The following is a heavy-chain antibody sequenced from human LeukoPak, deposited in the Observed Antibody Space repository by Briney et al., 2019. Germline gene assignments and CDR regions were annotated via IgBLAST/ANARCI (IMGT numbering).Heavy chain of an antibody. D-gene: IGHD3-3*01. V-gene: IGHV1-18*01. CDR1: GYTFTSYG. Sequence: ASVKVSCKASGYTFTSYGISWVRQAPGQGLEWMGWISAYNGNTNYAQKLQGRVTMTTDTSTSTAYMELRSLRSDDTAVYYFARAVNTIFGVVTGPFDYWGQGTLVTVSS. CDR2: ISAYNGNT. CDR3: ARAVNTIFGVVTGPFDY. J-gene: IGHJ4*02.